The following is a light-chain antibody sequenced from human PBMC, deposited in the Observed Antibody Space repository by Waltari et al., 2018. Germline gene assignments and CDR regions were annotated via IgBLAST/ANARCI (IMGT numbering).Light chain of an antibody. CDR2: DVS. V-gene: IGLV2-14*03. J-gene: IGLJ3*02. CDR3: SSYTSSSTLWV. Sequence: QSALTQPASVSGSPGQSITISCTGTSRDVGCYHYVSWYQPHPGKAPKLMIYDVSNRPSGVSNRFSGSKSGNTASLTISGLQAEDEADYYCSSYTSSSTLWVFGGGTKLTVL. CDR1: SRDVGCYHY.